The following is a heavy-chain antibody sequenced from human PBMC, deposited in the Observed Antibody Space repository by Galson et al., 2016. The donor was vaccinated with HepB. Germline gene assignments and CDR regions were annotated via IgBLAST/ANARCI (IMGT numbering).Heavy chain of an antibody. CDR3: VRGVYGDHGWFDY. CDR1: GFTVSNNY. J-gene: IGHJ4*02. D-gene: IGHD4-17*01. CDR2: ICRGATP. Sequence: YLRLSCAASGFTVSNNYMTWVRQAPGKGLECVSVICRGATPYYADSVKGRFTISRDNSQNSLFLQMNTLRAEDTAVYFCVRGVYGDHGWFDYWGQGTLVTVSS. V-gene: IGHV3-66*02.